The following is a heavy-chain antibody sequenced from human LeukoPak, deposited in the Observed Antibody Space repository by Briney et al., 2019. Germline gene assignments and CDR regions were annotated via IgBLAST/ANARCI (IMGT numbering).Heavy chain of an antibody. V-gene: IGHV4-39*07. CDR3: ARGKLLRLWFGDNRTPGAFDI. D-gene: IGHD3-10*01. J-gene: IGHJ3*02. CDR2: IYYSGST. CDR1: GGSISSSSYY. Sequence: SETLSLTCTVSGGSISSSSYYWGWIRQPPGKGLEWIGSIYYSGSTYYNPSLKSRVTISVDTSKNQFSLKLSSVIAADTAVYYCARGKLLRLWFGDNRTPGAFDIWGQGTMVTVSS.